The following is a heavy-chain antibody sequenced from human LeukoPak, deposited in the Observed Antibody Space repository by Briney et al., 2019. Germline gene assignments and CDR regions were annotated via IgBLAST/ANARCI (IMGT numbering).Heavy chain of an antibody. V-gene: IGHV4-34*01. CDR3: ARGQRLGYYYYYMDV. Sequence: PSETLSLTCAVYGGSFSAYYWSWIRQPPGKGLEWIGEINHSGSTNYNPSLKSRVTISVVTSKNQFSLKLRSVTAADTAVYYCARGQRLGYYYYYMDVWGKGTTVTVSS. J-gene: IGHJ6*03. D-gene: IGHD7-27*01. CDR2: INHSGST. CDR1: GGSFSAYY.